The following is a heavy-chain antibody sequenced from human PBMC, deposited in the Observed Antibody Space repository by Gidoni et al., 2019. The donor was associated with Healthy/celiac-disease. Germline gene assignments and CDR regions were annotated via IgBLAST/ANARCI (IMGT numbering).Heavy chain of an antibody. CDR1: GFTFSSYG. CDR2: ISDDGSNK. J-gene: IGHJ4*02. Sequence: QVQLVESGGGVVQPGRSLRLPCAASGFTFSSYGMHGVRQAPGKGLEWVAVISDDGSNKSYADSVKGRFTISRDNSKNTLYLQMNSLRAEDTAVYYCAKDYYGSGSSDDYWGQGTLVTVSS. D-gene: IGHD3-10*01. CDR3: AKDYYGSGSSDDY. V-gene: IGHV3-30*18.